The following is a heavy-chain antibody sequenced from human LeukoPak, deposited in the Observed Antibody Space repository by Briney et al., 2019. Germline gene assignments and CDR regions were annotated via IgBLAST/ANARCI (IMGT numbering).Heavy chain of an antibody. J-gene: IGHJ4*02. CDR2: ISYDGSNK. D-gene: IGHD5-24*01. CDR1: GFTFSSYA. Sequence: PGGSLRLSCAASGFTFSSYAMHWVRQAPGKGLEWVAVISYDGSNKYYADSVKGRFTISRDNSKNTRYLQMNSLRAEDTAVYYCARGSRDGYNYDLLDYWGQGTLVTVSS. V-gene: IGHV3-30-3*01. CDR3: ARGSRDGYNYDLLDY.